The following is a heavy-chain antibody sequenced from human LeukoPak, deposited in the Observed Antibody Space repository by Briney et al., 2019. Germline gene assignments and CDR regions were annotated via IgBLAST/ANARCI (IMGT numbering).Heavy chain of an antibody. CDR3: ARHAKVRIAAAAWDFQH. J-gene: IGHJ1*01. CDR1: GGSISSYY. V-gene: IGHV4-59*01. Sequence: KASETLSLTCTVFGGSISSYYWGWIRQPPGKGLEWIGYIYYSGSTNYNPSLKSRVTISVDTSKNQFSLKLSSVTAADTAVYYCARHAKVRIAAAAWDFQHWGQGTLVTVSS. D-gene: IGHD6-13*01. CDR2: IYYSGST.